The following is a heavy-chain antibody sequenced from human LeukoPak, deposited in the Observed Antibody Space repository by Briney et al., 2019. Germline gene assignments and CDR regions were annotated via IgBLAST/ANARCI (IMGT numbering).Heavy chain of an antibody. D-gene: IGHD3-22*01. CDR2: IIPIFGTA. Sequence: SVKVSCKASGGTFSSYAISWVRQAPGQGLEWMGGIIPIFGTANYAQKFQGRVTITADESTSTAYMELSSLRSEDTAVYYCARDVYYDSSGYYNLDYWGRGTLVTVSS. CDR3: ARDVYYDSSGYYNLDY. J-gene: IGHJ4*02. V-gene: IGHV1-69*13. CDR1: GGTFSSYA.